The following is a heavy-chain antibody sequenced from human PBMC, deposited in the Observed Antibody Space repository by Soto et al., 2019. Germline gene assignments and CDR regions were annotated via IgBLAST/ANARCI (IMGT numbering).Heavy chain of an antibody. Sequence: QVQLVQSGAEVKKPGASVKVSCKASEYTFTKYVIHWVRQAPGQRLEWMGWINAGNGNTYFSQKFQGRFTITSDTSASTLYMDLSSLRSEDTAVYYCAADDFWSGHYWFDPWGQGTLVTVSS. J-gene: IGHJ5*02. CDR2: INAGNGNT. CDR3: AADDFWSGHYWFDP. CDR1: EYTFTKYV. V-gene: IGHV1-3*01. D-gene: IGHD3-3*01.